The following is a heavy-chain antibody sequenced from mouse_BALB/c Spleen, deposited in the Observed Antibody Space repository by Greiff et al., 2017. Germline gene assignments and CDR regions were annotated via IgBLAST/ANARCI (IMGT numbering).Heavy chain of an antibody. CDR1: GYTFTNYW. Sequence: QVQLKQSGAELVRPGTSVKVSCTASGYTFTNYWLGWVKQRPGHGLEWIGDIYPGGGYTNYNEKFKGKATLTADTSSSTAYMQLSSLTSEDSAVYFCARLGDRYDEDYWGQGTTLTVSS. V-gene: IGHV1-63*02. CDR3: ARLGDRYDEDY. CDR2: IYPGGGYT. D-gene: IGHD2-14*01. J-gene: IGHJ2*01.